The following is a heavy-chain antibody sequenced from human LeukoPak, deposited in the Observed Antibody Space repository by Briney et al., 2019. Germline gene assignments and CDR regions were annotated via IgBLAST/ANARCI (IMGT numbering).Heavy chain of an antibody. Sequence: ASVKVSCKASGYTFTSYGISWVRQAPGQGLEWMGWISAYNGNTNYAQKLQGRVTMTTDTSTSTAYMELRSLRSDDTAVYYCARDTLRFLEWPGACDYWGQGTLVTVSS. D-gene: IGHD3-3*01. CDR3: ARDTLRFLEWPGACDY. CDR2: ISAYNGNT. V-gene: IGHV1-18*01. CDR1: GYTFTSYG. J-gene: IGHJ4*02.